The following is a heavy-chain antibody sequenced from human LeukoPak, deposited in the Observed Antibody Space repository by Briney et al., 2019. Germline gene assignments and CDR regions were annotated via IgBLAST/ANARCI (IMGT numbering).Heavy chain of an antibody. J-gene: IGHJ4*02. CDR3: AKDGDYHDSSGYYYAFDY. V-gene: IGHV3-30-3*01. CDR1: GFSFSRYA. Sequence: GRSLRLSCAASGFSFSRYALNWVRQAPGRGLEWVAIVSYDGSSEHYADSVKGRFTISRDNSKNTVYLQMNSLRAEDTALYYCAKDGDYHDSSGYYYAFDYWGQGTLVTVSS. D-gene: IGHD3-22*01. CDR2: VSYDGSSE.